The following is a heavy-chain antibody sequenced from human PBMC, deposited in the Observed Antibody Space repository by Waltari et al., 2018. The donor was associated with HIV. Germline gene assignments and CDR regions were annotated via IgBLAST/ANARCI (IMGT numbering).Heavy chain of an antibody. J-gene: IGHJ6*02. Sequence: QLQLQQSGPGLVKPSETLSLTCTVSGGSVINSDYYWDFIRQSPGKGLEWIGNIYYTGTTFYNPALKSRVTMSADLSRNQFSLRLNAVTAADTAIYYCARRPRMAAFYLYYGMDAWGQGTTVTVSS. D-gene: IGHD2-8*01. V-gene: IGHV4-39*01. CDR2: IYYTGTT. CDR1: GGSVINSDYY. CDR3: ARRPRMAAFYLYYGMDA.